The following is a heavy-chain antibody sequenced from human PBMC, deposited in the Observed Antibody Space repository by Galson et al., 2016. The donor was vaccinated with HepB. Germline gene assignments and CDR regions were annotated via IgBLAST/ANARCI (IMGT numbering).Heavy chain of an antibody. Sequence: SETLSLTCVVSGGSISSGHWWSRVRQPPGKGLEWIGEIYESGTTYYNPSLSSRVTVSMDKSNNHLSLRRESVTAADTAVYFCARHIAVSGTRGFDVWGQGTMVTVSS. V-gene: IGHV4/OR15-8*02. CDR3: ARHIAVSGTRGFDV. CDR2: IYESGTT. J-gene: IGHJ3*01. CDR1: GGSISSGHW. D-gene: IGHD6-19*01.